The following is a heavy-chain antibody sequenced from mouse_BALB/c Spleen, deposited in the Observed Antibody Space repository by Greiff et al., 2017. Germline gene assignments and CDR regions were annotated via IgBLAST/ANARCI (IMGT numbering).Heavy chain of an antibody. V-gene: IGHV5-6*01. CDR3: ARFLLITTVVDSIAY. J-gene: IGHJ3*01. CDR2: ISSGGSYT. Sequence: EVHLVESGGDLVKPGGSLKLSCAASGFTFSSYGMSWVRQTPDKRLAWVATISSGGSYTYYPDSVKGRFTISRDNAKNTLYLQMSSLKSEDTAMYYCARFLLITTVVDSIAYWGQGTLVTVSA. D-gene: IGHD1-1*01. CDR1: GFTFSSYG.